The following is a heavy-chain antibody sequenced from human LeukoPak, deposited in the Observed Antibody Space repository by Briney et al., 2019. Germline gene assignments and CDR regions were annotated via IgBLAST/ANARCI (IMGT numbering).Heavy chain of an antibody. J-gene: IGHJ6*04. CDR3: ARGFTMVRGVIITRFGYYYYGMDV. D-gene: IGHD3-10*01. V-gene: IGHV4-34*01. CDR2: INHSGST. CDR1: GGSFSGYY. Sequence: ETLSLTCAVYGGSFSGYYWSWIRQPPGKGLEWIGEINHSGSTNYNPSLKSRVTISVDASKNQFSLKLSSVTAADTAVYYCARGFTMVRGVIITRFGYYYYGMDVWGKGTTATVSS.